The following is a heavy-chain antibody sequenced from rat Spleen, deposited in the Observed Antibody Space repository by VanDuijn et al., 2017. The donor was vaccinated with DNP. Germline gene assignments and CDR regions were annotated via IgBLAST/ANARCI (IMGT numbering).Heavy chain of an antibody. J-gene: IGHJ3*01. CDR1: GYSITSHY. D-gene: IGHD1-7*01. CDR3: ARWSDYFDY. V-gene: IGHV3-1*01. CDR2: ISYSGST. Sequence: EVQLRESGPGLVKPSQSLSLTCSVTGYSITSHYWGWIRKFPGNKMEWVGHISYSGSTSYNPSLKSRISITRDTSKNQFFLHLNSVTTEDTATYYCARWSDYFDYWGQGTLVTVSS.